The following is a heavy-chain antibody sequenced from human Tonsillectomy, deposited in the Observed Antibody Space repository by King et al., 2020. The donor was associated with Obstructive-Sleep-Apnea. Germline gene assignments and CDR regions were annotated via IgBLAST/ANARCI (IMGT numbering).Heavy chain of an antibody. J-gene: IGHJ3*02. CDR2: IYYSGST. Sequence: VQLQESGPGLVKPSQTLSLTCNVSGGSITSGSHYWSWIRQHPGKGLEWVGYIYYSGSTYYNPSLKSRVTISLDTSKNRFSLRWTSVTAADTAVYYCARDSCGGDCYPFGDAFDIWGQGTMVTVSS. CDR3: ARDSCGGDCYPFGDAFDI. CDR1: GGSITSGSHY. V-gene: IGHV4-31*03. D-gene: IGHD2-21*02.